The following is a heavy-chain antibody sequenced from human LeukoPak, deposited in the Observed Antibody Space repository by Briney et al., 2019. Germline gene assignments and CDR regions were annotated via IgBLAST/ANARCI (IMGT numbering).Heavy chain of an antibody. Sequence: GASVTVSFKASGYTFTIYGISWVRQAPGQGVEGLGWINSYKGNTNYAQKLQGRVTLTTDTSTSTAYMEFRNLKSDDTAVYYCARVKWELYPADSWGQGTLLTVSS. D-gene: IGHD1-26*01. CDR2: INSYKGNT. J-gene: IGHJ4*02. CDR1: GYTFTIYG. CDR3: ARVKWELYPADS. V-gene: IGHV1-18*01.